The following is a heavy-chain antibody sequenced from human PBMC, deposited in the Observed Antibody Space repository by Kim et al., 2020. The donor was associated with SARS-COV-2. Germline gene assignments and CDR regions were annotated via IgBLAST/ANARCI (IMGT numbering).Heavy chain of an antibody. CDR2: INNDGSST. D-gene: IGHD2-15*01. CDR3: VRVNGFGGNPEADY. CDR1: GFTFSVSW. Sequence: GGSLRLSCAASGFTFSVSWMHWVRQAPGKGLEWVSRINNDGSSTIYADSVKGRFTISRDNAKNTVYLQMSNLRAEDTAVYYCVRVNGFGGNPEADYWGQGTLVTVSS. V-gene: IGHV3-74*01. J-gene: IGHJ4*02.